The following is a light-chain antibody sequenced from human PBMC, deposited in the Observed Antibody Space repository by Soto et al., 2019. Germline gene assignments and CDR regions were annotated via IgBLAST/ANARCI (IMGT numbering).Light chain of an antibody. CDR1: QSISSY. Sequence: DIQMTQSPSSLSASVGDGVTITCRASQSISSYLNWYQQKPGKVPKLLIYAASSLQSGVASRFSGSGPGKDFSLTISSLQHEHFATYYYQQSYSMPYTFGQVTKLEIK. CDR3: QQSYSMPYT. V-gene: IGKV1-39*01. J-gene: IGKJ2*01. CDR2: AAS.